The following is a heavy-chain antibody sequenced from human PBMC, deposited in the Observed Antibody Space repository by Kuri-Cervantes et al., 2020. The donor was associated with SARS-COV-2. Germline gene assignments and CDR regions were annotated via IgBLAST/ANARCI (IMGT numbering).Heavy chain of an antibody. CDR2: ISYDGSNK. V-gene: IGHV3-30-3*01. CDR3: ARVPGEGPIYYYYMDV. Sequence: GGSLRLSCAASGFTFSSYAMHWVRQAPGKGLEWVAVISYDGSNKYYADSVKGRFTISRDNSKNTLYLQMNSLRAEDTAVYYCARVPGEGPIYYYYMDVWGKGTTVTVSS. CDR1: GFTFSSYA. J-gene: IGHJ6*03.